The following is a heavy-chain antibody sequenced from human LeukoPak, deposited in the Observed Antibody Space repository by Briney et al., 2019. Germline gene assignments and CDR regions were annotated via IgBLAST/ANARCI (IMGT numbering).Heavy chain of an antibody. J-gene: IGHJ4*02. CDR3: ARQRVIYGSGSTPSYYFDY. Sequence: ASVKVSCKASGYTFTRYGISWVRQAPGQGLEWMGWISVYNGNTNYAQKFQGRVAMTTDTSTSTAYMELRSLRSDDTAVYYCARQRVIYGSGSTPSYYFDYWGQGTLVTVSS. D-gene: IGHD3-10*01. CDR1: GYTFTRYG. V-gene: IGHV1-18*01. CDR2: ISVYNGNT.